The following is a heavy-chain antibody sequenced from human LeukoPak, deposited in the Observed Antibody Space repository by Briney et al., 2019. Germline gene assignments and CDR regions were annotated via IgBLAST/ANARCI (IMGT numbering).Heavy chain of an antibody. D-gene: IGHD6-13*01. CDR1: GGSISSSSYY. Sequence: SETLSLTCTVAGGSISSSSYYWGWIRQPPGKGLEWIGSIYYSGSTYYNPSLKSRVTISVDTSKNQFSLKLSSVTAADTAVYYCASSARSETAGPYWYFDLWGRGTLVTVSS. J-gene: IGHJ2*01. CDR2: IYYSGST. CDR3: ASSARSETAGPYWYFDL. V-gene: IGHV4-39*01.